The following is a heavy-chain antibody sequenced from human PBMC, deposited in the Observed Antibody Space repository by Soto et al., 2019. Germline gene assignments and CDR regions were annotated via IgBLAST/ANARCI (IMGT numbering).Heavy chain of an antibody. D-gene: IGHD4-17*01. CDR1: GFTFSSYG. J-gene: IGHJ6*02. CDR2: ISYDGSNK. CDR3: AKDRGSSVTTLYYGMDV. V-gene: IGHV3-30*18. Sequence: QVQLVESGGGVVQPGRSLRLSCAASGFTFSSYGMHWVRQAPGKGLEWVAVISYDGSNKYYADSVKGRFTISRDNSKNTLYLQMNSLRAEDTAVYYCAKDRGSSVTTLYYGMDVWGQGTTVTVSS.